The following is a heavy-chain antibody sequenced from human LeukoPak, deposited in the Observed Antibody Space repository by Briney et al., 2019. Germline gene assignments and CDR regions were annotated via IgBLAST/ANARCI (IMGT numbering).Heavy chain of an antibody. CDR3: AKEEYSTRYYYYGMDV. CDR1: GFTFRNFA. V-gene: IGHV3-23*01. D-gene: IGHD2-2*01. Sequence: GGSLRLSCVASGFTFRNFAMSWVRQAPGKGLEWVSAISGGGDSTFYADSVKGRFTISRDNSKNTLYLQMSSLRAEDTAIYYCAKEEYSTRYYYYGMDVWGQGTTVTVSS. CDR2: ISGGGDST. J-gene: IGHJ6*02.